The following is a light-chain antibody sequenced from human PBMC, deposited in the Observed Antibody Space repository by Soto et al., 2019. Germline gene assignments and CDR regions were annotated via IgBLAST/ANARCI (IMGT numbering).Light chain of an antibody. CDR1: QSIYNNY. Sequence: EIVLTQSPGTLSLSPGERVTLSCRASQSIYNNYLAWYQQKPGQAPRLLMYGASTRITGIPDRFSGSGSGTDFTLTINRLEPEDFAAYYCQHYVKSPRTFGQGTKVEIK. V-gene: IGKV3-20*01. CDR2: GAS. J-gene: IGKJ1*01. CDR3: QHYVKSPRT.